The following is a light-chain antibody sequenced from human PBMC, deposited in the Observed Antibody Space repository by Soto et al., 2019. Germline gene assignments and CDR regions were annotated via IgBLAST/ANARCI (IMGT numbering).Light chain of an antibody. V-gene: IGKV3D-20*01. CDR1: QSVSSNY. CDR3: QQYGSSPWT. J-gene: IGKJ1*01. Sequence: EIVLTQSPATLSLSPLGIGSLSFVASQSVSSNYLAWYQQKPGLAPRLLIYDASRRATGIPDRFSGSGSGADFILSISRLEPEDFAVYYCQQYGSSPWTFGQGTKVDIK. CDR2: DAS.